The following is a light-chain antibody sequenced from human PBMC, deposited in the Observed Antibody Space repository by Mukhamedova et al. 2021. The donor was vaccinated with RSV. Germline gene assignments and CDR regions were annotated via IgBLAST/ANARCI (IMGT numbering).Light chain of an antibody. CDR3: QQYNDYFS. CDR2: KVS. J-gene: IGKJ3*01. V-gene: IGKV1-5*03. Sequence: WYQRRVHGKATKLLMYKVSTLESGVSSRFSGSGSGTEFSLTINSLQPDDFATYYCQQYNDYFSFGPGTKVVIK.